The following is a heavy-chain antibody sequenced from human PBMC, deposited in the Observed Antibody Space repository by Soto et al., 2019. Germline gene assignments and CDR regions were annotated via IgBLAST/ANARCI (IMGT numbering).Heavy chain of an antibody. V-gene: IGHV1-24*01. CDR1: GYSLTELS. J-gene: IGHJ4*02. D-gene: IGHD1-26*01. CDR2: FDPEDGET. CDR3: ATSSSLLSSEWELDY. Sequence: ASVKVSFKVSGYSLTELSMHWVRQAPGKGLEWMGGFDPEDGETIYAQKFQGRVTMTEDTSTDTAYMELSSLRSEDTAVYYCATSSSLLSSEWELDYWGQGTLVTVSS.